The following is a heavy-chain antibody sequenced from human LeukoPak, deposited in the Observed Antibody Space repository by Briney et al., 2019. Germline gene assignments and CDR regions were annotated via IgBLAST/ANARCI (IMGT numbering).Heavy chain of an antibody. CDR2: FDPEDGET. J-gene: IGHJ4*02. CDR1: GYTLTELS. Sequence: ASVKVSCKVSGYTLTELSMHWVRQAPGKGLEWRGGFDPEDGETIYAQKFQGRVTMTEDTSTDTAYMELSSLRSEDTAVYYCATTDIVVVPAAMDLDYWGQGTLVTVSS. V-gene: IGHV1-24*01. D-gene: IGHD2-2*01. CDR3: ATTDIVVVPAAMDLDY.